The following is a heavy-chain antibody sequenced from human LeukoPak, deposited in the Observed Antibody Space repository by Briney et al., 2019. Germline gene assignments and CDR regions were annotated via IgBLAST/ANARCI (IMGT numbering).Heavy chain of an antibody. Sequence: ASVKVSCKASGYTFTDFGISWVRQAPGQGLEWMAWISAYNGNTNSVQKFQDRLTMTTDTSTSTAYMELRSLRSDDTAVYYCTRDLGVDTTMIFFDYRGQGSLVTVSS. V-gene: IGHV1-18*01. J-gene: IGHJ4*02. CDR3: TRDLGVDTTMIFFDY. CDR2: ISAYNGNT. D-gene: IGHD5-18*01. CDR1: GYTFTDFG.